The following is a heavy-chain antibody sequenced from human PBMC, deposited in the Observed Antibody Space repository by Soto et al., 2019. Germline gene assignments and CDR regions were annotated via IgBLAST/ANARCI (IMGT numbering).Heavy chain of an antibody. V-gene: IGHV3-23*01. CDR1: GFTFSSYA. J-gene: IGHJ6*02. Sequence: GGSLRLSCAASGFTFSSYAMSWVRQAPGKGLEWVSAISGSGGSTYYADSVKGRFTISRDNSKNTLYLQMNSLRAEDTAVYYCAKCAGSGFRLYYYGMDVWGQGTTVTVSS. D-gene: IGHD6-19*01. CDR2: ISGSGGST. CDR3: AKCAGSGFRLYYYGMDV.